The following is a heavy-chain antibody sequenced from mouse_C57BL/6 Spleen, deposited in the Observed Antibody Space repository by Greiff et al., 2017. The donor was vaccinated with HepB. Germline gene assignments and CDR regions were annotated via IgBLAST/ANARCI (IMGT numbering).Heavy chain of an antibody. CDR3: ARPSYGSSPNWYFDV. Sequence: EVKLMESGAELVKPGASVKLSCTASGFNIKDYYMHWVKQRTEQGLEWIGRIDPEDGETKYAPKFQGKATITADTSSNTAYLQLSSLTSEDTAVYYCARPSYGSSPNWYFDVWGTGTTVTVSS. J-gene: IGHJ1*03. D-gene: IGHD1-1*01. CDR2: IDPEDGET. CDR1: GFNIKDYY. V-gene: IGHV14-2*01.